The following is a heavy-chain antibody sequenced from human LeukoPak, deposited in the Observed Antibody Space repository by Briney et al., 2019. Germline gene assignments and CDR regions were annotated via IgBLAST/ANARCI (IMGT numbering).Heavy chain of an antibody. D-gene: IGHD3-22*01. J-gene: IGHJ3*02. V-gene: IGHV3-48*01. CDR1: GFTFSAYH. Sequence: GGSLRLSCASSGFTFSAYHMNWVRQAPGKGLEWISFISSDSGTIYYADSVKGRFTISRNNAANSLYLQMNSLRAEDTAVYYCASLSYYDDSGYYSAFDMWGQGTMVTVSS. CDR3: ASLSYYDDSGYYSAFDM. CDR2: ISSDSGTI.